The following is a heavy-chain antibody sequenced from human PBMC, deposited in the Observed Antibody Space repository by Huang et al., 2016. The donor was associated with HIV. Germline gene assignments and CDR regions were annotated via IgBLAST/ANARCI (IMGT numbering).Heavy chain of an antibody. D-gene: IGHD3-22*01. CDR3: ASGYYRY. V-gene: IGHV3-30-3*01. Sequence: QVQLVESGGGVVQPGRSLRLSCAASGFTFSSYAMHWVRKAPGKGLDGVAVISYDGSNKYSADSVKGRFTISRDNSKNTLYLQMNSLRAEDTAVYYCASGYYRYWGQGTLVTVSS. CDR1: GFTFSSYA. J-gene: IGHJ4*02. CDR2: ISYDGSNK.